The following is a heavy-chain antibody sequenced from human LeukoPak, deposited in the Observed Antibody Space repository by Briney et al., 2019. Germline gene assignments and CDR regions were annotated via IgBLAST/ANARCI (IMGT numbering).Heavy chain of an antibody. J-gene: IGHJ4*02. D-gene: IGHD6-19*01. CDR3: AREDNSGWFDY. Sequence: SETLSLTCSVSAGSISSYYWSWIRQPPGRGLEWIGYIYYSGRTSYNPSLKSRVTISVDTSKNQFSLRLSSVTAADTAVYYCAREDNSGWFDYWGQGALVTVSS. CDR1: AGSISSYY. V-gene: IGHV4-59*01. CDR2: IYYSGRT.